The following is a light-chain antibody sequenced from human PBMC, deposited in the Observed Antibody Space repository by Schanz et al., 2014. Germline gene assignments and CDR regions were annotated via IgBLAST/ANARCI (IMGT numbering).Light chain of an antibody. CDR2: DVN. Sequence: QSALTQPASVSGSPGQSITISCTGTSSDVGGYNYVSWYQQHPDKAPKLMIYDVNNRPSGVSNRFSGSKSGSTASLTISGLQAEDEADYYCSSYTSSSTRVFGGGTKLTVL. CDR1: SSDVGGYNY. CDR3: SSYTSSSTRV. V-gene: IGLV2-14*03. J-gene: IGLJ3*02.